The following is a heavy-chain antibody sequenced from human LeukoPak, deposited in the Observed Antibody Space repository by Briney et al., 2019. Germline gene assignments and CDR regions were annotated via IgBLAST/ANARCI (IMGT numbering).Heavy chain of an antibody. D-gene: IGHD1-26*01. Sequence: ASVKVSCKASGYTFTSYYMHWVRQAPGQGLEWMGIINPSGGSTIYAQKFQGRVTMTEDTSTDTAYMELSSLRSEDTAVYYCATDGATFSYYGMDVWGQGTTVTVSS. CDR1: GYTFTSYY. CDR3: ATDGATFSYYGMDV. CDR2: INPSGGST. V-gene: IGHV1-46*01. J-gene: IGHJ6*02.